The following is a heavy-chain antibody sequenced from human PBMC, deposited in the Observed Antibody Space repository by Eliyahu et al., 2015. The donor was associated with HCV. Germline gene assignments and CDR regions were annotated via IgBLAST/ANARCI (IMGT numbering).Heavy chain of an antibody. V-gene: IGHV2-5*01. Sequence: QITLKESGPTRVKPTQTLTLTCTFSGFSLSSSGVGVGWIRQPPGKAXEWLALIYWNDDRRYSPSLKSRVTITKDTSKNQVVLTMTKMDPVDTATYYCAQSFGGSYGYYFDYWGQGTLSPSP. CDR3: AQSFGGSYGYYFDY. CDR1: GFSLSSSGVG. J-gene: IGHJ4*02. D-gene: IGHD1-26*01. CDR2: IYWNDDR.